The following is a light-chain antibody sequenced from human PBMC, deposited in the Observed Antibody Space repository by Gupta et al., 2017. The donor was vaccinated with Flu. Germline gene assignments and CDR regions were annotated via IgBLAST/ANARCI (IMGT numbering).Light chain of an antibody. CDR2: DAS. CDR1: QDIRKN. CDR3: QQYHNLPHT. J-gene: IGKJ4*01. V-gene: IGKV1-33*01. Sequence: PSSLSASVGDRVTITCQESQDIRKNLNWFHQKPGKAPKLLLYDASNVLTAVPSTFSGSGSGTDFTFTIISLQPEDIATSYCQQYHNLPHTFGGGTKVEIK.